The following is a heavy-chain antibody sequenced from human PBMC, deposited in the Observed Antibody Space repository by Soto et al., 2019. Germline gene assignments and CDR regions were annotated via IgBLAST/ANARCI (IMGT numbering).Heavy chain of an antibody. D-gene: IGHD4-17*01. CDR3: ARHPYDYGEDY. CDR1: GGSISSYY. J-gene: IGHJ4*02. CDR2: IYYSGST. V-gene: IGHV4-59*08. Sequence: SETLSLTCTVSGGSISSYYWSWIRQPPGKGLEWIGYIYYSGSTNYNPSLKSRVTISVDTSKNQFSLKLSSVTAADTAVYYCARHPYDYGEDYWGQGTLVTVSS.